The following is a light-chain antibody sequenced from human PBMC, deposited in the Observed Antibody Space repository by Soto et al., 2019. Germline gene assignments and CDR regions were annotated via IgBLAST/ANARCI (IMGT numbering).Light chain of an antibody. CDR1: QSVSSSY. CDR3: XQXGSSPYT. V-gene: IGKV3-20*01. CDR2: GAS. Sequence: EIGLTQSPGTLSLSPGERATLSCRASQSVSSSYLAWYQQKPGQALRLLIYGASSRPTAIPDRXSGSXSGXXXXXXXXXXEPXDFAXXYCXQXGSSPYTFGQGTKLEXX. J-gene: IGKJ2*01.